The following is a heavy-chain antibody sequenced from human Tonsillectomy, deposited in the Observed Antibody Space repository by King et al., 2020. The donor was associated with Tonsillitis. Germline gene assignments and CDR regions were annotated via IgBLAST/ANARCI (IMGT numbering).Heavy chain of an antibody. V-gene: IGHV5-51*03. J-gene: IGHJ6*04. CDR3: ARLDSGSSSRHKMDV. D-gene: IGHD2-2*01. CDR2: IYPGDSNI. CDR1: GYSFNNYW. Sequence: VQLVQSGAEVKEPGETLKISCKGSGYSFNNYWIAWVRQMPGKGLEWMGIIYPGDSNIRYSPSFQGQVTISADKSISTAYLQWSSLRASDTAMYYCARLDSGSSSRHKMDVWGKGTTVIVSS.